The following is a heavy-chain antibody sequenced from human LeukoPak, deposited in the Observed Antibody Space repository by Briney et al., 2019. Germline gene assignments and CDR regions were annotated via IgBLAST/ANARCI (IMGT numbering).Heavy chain of an antibody. CDR1: SGSISEYY. CDR3: ASVHNSRTFWFDP. D-gene: IGHD6-13*01. J-gene: IGHJ5*02. Sequence: SETLSLXCIVSSGSISEYYWSWIRQPPGKGLEWIGYIYFSGSTSYNPSLKSRATISVDTSKNQLSLKLTSVTAADTAVYYCASVHNSRTFWFDPWGQGTLVTVSS. CDR2: IYFSGST. V-gene: IGHV4-59*01.